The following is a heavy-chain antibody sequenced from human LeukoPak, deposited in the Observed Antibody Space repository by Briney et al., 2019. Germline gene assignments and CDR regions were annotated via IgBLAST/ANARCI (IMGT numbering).Heavy chain of an antibody. J-gene: IGHJ5*02. CDR3: ARSSQEHYNWFDP. V-gene: IGHV1-2*02. Sequence: GASVKVSCKTSGYTFTGYYLHWVRQAPGQGLEWMGWINPNSGDTNYPQKFQGRVTMTSERSISTAYMELSSLRSDDTAVYYCARSSQEHYNWFDPWGQGTLVTVSS. CDR2: INPNSGDT. D-gene: IGHD1/OR15-1a*01. CDR1: GYTFTGYY.